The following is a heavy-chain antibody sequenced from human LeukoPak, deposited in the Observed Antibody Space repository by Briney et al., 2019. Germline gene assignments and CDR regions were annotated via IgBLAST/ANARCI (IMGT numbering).Heavy chain of an antibody. D-gene: IGHD2-21*02. CDR2: INPSGGST. Sequence: ASVKVSCKASGYTFTSYYMHWVRQAPGQGLEWMGIINPSGGSTSYAQKSQGRVTMTRDMSTSTVYMELRSLRSEDTAVYYCARDLAVTGHAFFDYWGQGTLVTVSS. V-gene: IGHV1-46*01. J-gene: IGHJ4*02. CDR3: ARDLAVTGHAFFDY. CDR1: GYTFTSYY.